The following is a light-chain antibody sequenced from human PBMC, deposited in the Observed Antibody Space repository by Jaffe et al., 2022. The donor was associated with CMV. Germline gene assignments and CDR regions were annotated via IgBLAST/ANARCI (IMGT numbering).Light chain of an antibody. V-gene: IGLV2-23*02. CDR3: FSYAPLRGV. CDR1: SSDVGTYNL. J-gene: IGLJ3*02. CDR2: DVT. Sequence: QSALTQPASVSGSPGQSITISCTGSSSDVGTYNLVSWYQHHPGKAPKLIIYDVTKRPSGVSNRFSGSKSGNTASLTISGLQAEDEADYYCFSYAPLRGVFGGGTKLTVL.